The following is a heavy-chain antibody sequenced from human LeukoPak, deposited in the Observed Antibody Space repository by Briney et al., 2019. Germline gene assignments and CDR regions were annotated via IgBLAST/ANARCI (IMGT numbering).Heavy chain of an antibody. Sequence: GTSLRLSCATSGFNFGHYGFHWVRQAPGKGLEWVAVIWSDATKTDYGDSKTDYADSVKGRFTVSRDNSKTTVNLQMNSLRAEDTAVYYCARYQLDSGPLGDAFDIWGQGTMVIVSS. V-gene: IGHV3-33*01. CDR2: IWSDATKTDYGDSKT. CDR1: GFNFGHYG. D-gene: IGHD2-15*01. J-gene: IGHJ3*02. CDR3: ARYQLDSGPLGDAFDI.